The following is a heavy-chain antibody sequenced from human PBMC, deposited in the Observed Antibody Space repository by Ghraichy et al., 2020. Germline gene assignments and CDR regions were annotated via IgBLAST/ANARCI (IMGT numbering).Heavy chain of an antibody. CDR2: IGTTGDT. Sequence: GGSLRLSCAASGFSFSTYDMHWVRLSTGKGLEWVSSIGTTGDTYYPGSVKGRFTISRENANNSLYLQMNNLRVGDTAVYYCVRADGYHFDSWGQGTLVTVSS. CDR3: VRADGYHFDS. CDR1: GFSFSTYD. V-gene: IGHV3-13*01. D-gene: IGHD6-13*01. J-gene: IGHJ4*02.